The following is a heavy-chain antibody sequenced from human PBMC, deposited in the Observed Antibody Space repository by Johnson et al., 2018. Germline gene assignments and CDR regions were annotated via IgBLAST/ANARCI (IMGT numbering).Heavy chain of an antibody. Sequence: VQLQESGGGLVQPGGSLKLSCAASGFTFSGSALHWVRQASGKGLEWVGRIRSNANNYATSYAASVNGRFTISRDDSKNTAYLQMHSRKTEDTAVYNCTRLIGWGQGTTVTVSS. CDR3: TRLIG. J-gene: IGHJ6*02. CDR1: GFTFSGSA. CDR2: IRSNANNYAT. V-gene: IGHV3-73*01.